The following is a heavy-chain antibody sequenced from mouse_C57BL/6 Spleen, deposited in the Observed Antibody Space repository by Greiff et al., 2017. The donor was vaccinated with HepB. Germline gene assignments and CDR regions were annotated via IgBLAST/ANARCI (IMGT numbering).Heavy chain of an antibody. CDR2: IHPNSGST. D-gene: IGHD2-3*01. CDR3: ASSGDGYYAFDY. CDR1: GYTFTSYW. Sequence: VQLQQSGAELVKPVASVKLSCKASGYTFTSYWMHWVKQRPGQGLEWIGMIHPNSGSTNYNEKFKSKATLTVDKSSRTAYMQLSSLTSEDSAVYYCASSGDGYYAFDYWGQGTTLTVSS. V-gene: IGHV1-64*01. J-gene: IGHJ2*01.